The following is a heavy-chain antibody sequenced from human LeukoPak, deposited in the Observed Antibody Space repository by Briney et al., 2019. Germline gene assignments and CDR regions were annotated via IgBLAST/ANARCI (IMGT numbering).Heavy chain of an antibody. CDR2: TTASGGNT. Sequence: GGSLRLSCAASGFTFSKYAMTWVRQAPGKGLEWVSATTASGGNTYYADSVKGRFTISRGNSKNTLYLQMNRLRAEDTAVYYCAKTPLSYYFDSSGYEFDYWGQGTLVTVSS. CDR1: GFTFSKYA. V-gene: IGHV3-23*01. D-gene: IGHD3-22*01. CDR3: AKTPLSYYFDSSGYEFDY. J-gene: IGHJ4*02.